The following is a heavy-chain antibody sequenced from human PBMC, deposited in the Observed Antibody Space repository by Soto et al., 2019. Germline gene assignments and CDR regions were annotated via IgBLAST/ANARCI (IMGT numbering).Heavy chain of an antibody. CDR3: ARAESSSAEGFEY. V-gene: IGHV4-59*01. D-gene: IGHD6-6*01. J-gene: IGHJ4*02. CDR2: ITNRGGT. Sequence: SETLSLTCSVSGASISGYFWSWVRQSPGKGLEWIGHITNRGGTNYNPSLKSRVTISTDTSKNQFSLNLSSVTAADTAVYYCARAESSSAEGFEYWGRGTLVTVSS. CDR1: GASISGYF.